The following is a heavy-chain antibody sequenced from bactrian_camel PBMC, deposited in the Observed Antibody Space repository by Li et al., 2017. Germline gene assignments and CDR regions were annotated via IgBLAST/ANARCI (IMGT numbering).Heavy chain of an antibody. D-gene: IGHD6*01. CDR1: GFTFNSYI. V-gene: IGHV3S1*01. Sequence: HVQLVESEGGSVQPGGSLRLSCAASGFTFNSYIMSWVRQAPGKGLEWVSSINSGDGSTKSADSVKGRFTISRDNTKNMLYLQMNSLKSEDTALYYCTKAYENTWYDAPSALDAWARGPRSPSP. J-gene: IGHJ4*01. CDR2: INSGDGST.